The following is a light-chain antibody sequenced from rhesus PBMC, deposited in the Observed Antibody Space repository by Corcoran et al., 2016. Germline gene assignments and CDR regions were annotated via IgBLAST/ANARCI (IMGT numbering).Light chain of an antibody. CDR1: QSISSW. V-gene: IGKV1-22*01. Sequence: DIQMTQSPSFLSASVGDTVTITCRASQSISSWLDWYQQKPGKAPKVLIYKASSLQSGVPSRFRGSGSGTDFTLTINSLQPEDCATYYCLQYSSSPRTFGLGTKVEIK. CDR3: LQYSSSPRT. CDR2: KAS. J-gene: IGKJ1*01.